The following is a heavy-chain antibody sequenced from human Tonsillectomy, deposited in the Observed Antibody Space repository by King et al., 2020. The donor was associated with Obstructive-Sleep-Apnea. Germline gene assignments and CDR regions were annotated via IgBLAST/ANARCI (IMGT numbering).Heavy chain of an antibody. Sequence: VQLVESGGGLVQPGRSLRLSCTASGFTFGAYAMSLFRQAPVKGLEWGGFLRREDYGGTTEYAESVKGSFTISRDDSKSIASLQMTSLKTEDTAVYYCTRDLGYYDTSGYLGFYWGQGTLVTVSS. CDR3: TRDLGYYDTSGYLGFY. J-gene: IGHJ4*02. V-gene: IGHV3-49*03. D-gene: IGHD3-22*01. CDR1: GFTFGAYA. CDR2: LRREDYGGTT.